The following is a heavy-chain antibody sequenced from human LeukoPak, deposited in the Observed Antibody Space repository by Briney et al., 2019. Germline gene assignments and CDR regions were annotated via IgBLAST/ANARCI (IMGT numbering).Heavy chain of an antibody. CDR3: AREYYDSTGRKHAFEN. J-gene: IGHJ3*02. V-gene: IGHV1-2*02. D-gene: IGHD3-22*01. Sequence: ASMKVSCKTSGYTFADCYLHWMRQAPGQGLEWMGSIDPDSGGTNSAQKFQGRVTMTRDTSISTAHMELSRLRSDDTAVYYCAREYYDSTGRKHAFENWGQGTMVTVSS. CDR2: IDPDSGGT. CDR1: GYTFADCY.